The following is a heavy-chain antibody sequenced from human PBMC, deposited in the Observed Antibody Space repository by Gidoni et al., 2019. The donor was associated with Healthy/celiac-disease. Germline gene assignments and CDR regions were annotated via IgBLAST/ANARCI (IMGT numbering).Heavy chain of an antibody. Sequence: EVQLVECGGGLVQPGGSLRLSCAASVFTFRSYWLHWIRQAPGKGLVGVSRINSDVSSTSYADSVKGRFTISRDNAKNTLYLQINSLRAEDTAVYYCARDIVVVPYYYYGMDVWGQGTTVTVSS. J-gene: IGHJ6*02. CDR2: INSDVSST. D-gene: IGHD2-2*01. V-gene: IGHV3-74*01. CDR1: VFTFRSYW. CDR3: ARDIVVVPYYYYGMDV.